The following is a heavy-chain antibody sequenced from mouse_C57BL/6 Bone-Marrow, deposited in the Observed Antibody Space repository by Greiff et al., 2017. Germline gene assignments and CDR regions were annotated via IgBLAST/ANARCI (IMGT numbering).Heavy chain of an antibody. CDR1: GYTFTSYW. CDR2: IYPNSGST. J-gene: IGHJ4*01. CDR3: SRSYGDYYAMDY. D-gene: IGHD1-1*01. V-gene: IGHV1-64*01. Sequence: VQLQQPGAELVKPGASVKLSCKASGYTFTSYWMHWVKQRPGQGLEWIGMIYPNSGSTNYNEKFKSKATLTVDKSSSTAYMQLSSLTSEDSAVYYCSRSYGDYYAMDYWGQGTSVTVSS.